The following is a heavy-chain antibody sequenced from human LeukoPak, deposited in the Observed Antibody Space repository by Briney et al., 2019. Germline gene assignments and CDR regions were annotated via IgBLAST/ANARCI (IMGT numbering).Heavy chain of an antibody. Sequence: GGSLRLSCSASGFPFDTYAMSWVRQAPGRGLEWVSAISESGEKTYYVDSVEGRFTISRDNSKNTLSLQMNNLRADDTAIYYCSNSPPTYGDLDYWGQGTLVTVSS. CDR3: SNSPPTYGDLDY. J-gene: IGHJ4*02. CDR1: GFPFDTYA. V-gene: IGHV3-23*01. CDR2: ISESGEKT. D-gene: IGHD3-10*01.